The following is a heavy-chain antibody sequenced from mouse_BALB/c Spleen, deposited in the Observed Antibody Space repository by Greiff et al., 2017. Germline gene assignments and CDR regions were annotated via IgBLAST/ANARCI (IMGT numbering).Heavy chain of an antibody. CDR3: ARDGPSDY. CDR2: IYPGDGDT. J-gene: IGHJ2*01. Sequence: VQVVESGAELARPGASVKLSCKASGYTFTSYWMQWVKQRPGQGLEWIGAIYPGDGDTRYTQKFKGKATLTADKSSSTAYMQLSSLASEDSAVYYCARDGPSDYWGQGTTLTVSS. D-gene: IGHD2-3*01. CDR1: GYTFTSYW. V-gene: IGHV1-87*01.